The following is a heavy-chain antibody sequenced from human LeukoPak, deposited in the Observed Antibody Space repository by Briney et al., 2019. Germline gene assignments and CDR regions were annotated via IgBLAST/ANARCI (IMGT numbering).Heavy chain of an antibody. CDR2: IYYSGST. CDR1: GGSISSGDYY. Sequence: ASETLSLTCTVSGGSISSGDYYWSWIRQPPGKGLEWIGYIYYSGSTNYNPSLKSRVTISVDTSKNQFSLKLSSVTAADTAVYYCARSGYQLLFFDYWGQGTLVTVSS. V-gene: IGHV4-61*08. D-gene: IGHD2-2*01. CDR3: ARSGYQLLFFDY. J-gene: IGHJ4*02.